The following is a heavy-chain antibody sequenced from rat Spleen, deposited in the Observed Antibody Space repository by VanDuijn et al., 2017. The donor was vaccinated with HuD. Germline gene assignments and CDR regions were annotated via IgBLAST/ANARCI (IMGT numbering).Heavy chain of an antibody. D-gene: IGHD4-3*01. J-gene: IGHJ2*01. Sequence: VQLKESGPGLVQPSQTLSLTCTVAGFSLTSYNVHWVRQPPGKGLEWVATIIYDGSSTYYRDSVKGRFTISRDNAKSTLYLQMDSLRSEDTATYYCASHNSGYFDYWGQGVMVTVSS. CDR1: GFSLTSYN. V-gene: IGHV5-7*01. CDR3: ASHNSGYFDY. CDR2: IIYDGSST.